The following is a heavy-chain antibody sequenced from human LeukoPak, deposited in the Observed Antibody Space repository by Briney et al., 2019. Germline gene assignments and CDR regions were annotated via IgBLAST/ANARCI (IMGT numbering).Heavy chain of an antibody. CDR1: GGSFSGYY. CDR2: INHSGST. D-gene: IGHD6-13*01. J-gene: IGHJ6*03. Sequence: PSETLSLTCVVYGGSFSGYYWSWIRQPPGKGLEWIGEINHSGSTNYNPSLKSRVTISVDTSKNQFSLKLSSVTAADTAVYYCARQPYSSSWYGIYYYYYYMDVWGKGTTVTISS. V-gene: IGHV4-34*01. CDR3: ARQPYSSSWYGIYYYYYYMDV.